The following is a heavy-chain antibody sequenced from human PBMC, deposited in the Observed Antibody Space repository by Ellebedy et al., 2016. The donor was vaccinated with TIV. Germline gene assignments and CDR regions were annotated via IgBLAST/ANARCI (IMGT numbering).Heavy chain of an antibody. V-gene: IGHV3-48*04. Sequence: GESLKISCAASGFTFSSYSMNLVRQAPGKGLEWVSYISSSSSTRYYANSVKGRFTISKDNAKNSLYLQMNSLRAEDTAVYYCARGTYERWQAYDHWGQGTLVTVSS. D-gene: IGHD3-16*01. J-gene: IGHJ4*02. CDR2: ISSSSSTR. CDR3: ARGTYERWQAYDH. CDR1: GFTFSSYS.